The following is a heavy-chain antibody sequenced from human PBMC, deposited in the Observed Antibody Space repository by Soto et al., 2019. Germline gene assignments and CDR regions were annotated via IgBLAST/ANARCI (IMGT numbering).Heavy chain of an antibody. Sequence: GASVKVSCKASGYTFTSYGISWVRQAPGQRLEWMGWINAGNGNTKYSQKFQGRVTITRDTSASTAYMELSSLSSEDTAVYYWARGGSLYWYFDLWGRGTLVTVSS. J-gene: IGHJ2*01. CDR1: GYTFTSYG. V-gene: IGHV1-3*01. CDR3: ARGGSLYWYFDL. CDR2: INAGNGNT. D-gene: IGHD1-26*01.